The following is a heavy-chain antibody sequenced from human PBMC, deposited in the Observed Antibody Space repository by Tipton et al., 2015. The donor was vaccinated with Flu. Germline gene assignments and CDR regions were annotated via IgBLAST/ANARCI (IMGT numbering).Heavy chain of an antibody. CDR1: GYTLTGYY. CDR3: RAVTGDVFDI. CDR2: IHLNRGNT. Sequence: QSGAEVKKPGASPRVSCKGSGYTLTGYYIHWVRQAPGQGLEWLGYIHLNRGNTEYAPKFQGRVTMTRDTSISAAYMELRTLRNDDTAVYFCRAVTGDVFDIWGPGTMVTVSS. J-gene: IGHJ3*02. V-gene: IGHV1-2*02. D-gene: IGHD6-19*01.